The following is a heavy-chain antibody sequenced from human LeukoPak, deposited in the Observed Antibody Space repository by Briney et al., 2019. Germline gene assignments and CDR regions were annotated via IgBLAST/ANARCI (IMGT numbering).Heavy chain of an antibody. Sequence: PGGSLRLSCAASGFTLSSYWMSWVRQAPGKGLEWVANIKQDGSEKYYVDSVKGRFTISRDNAKNSLYLQMNSLRAEDTAVYYCARESNNIVVVDFDYWGQGTLVTVSS. CDR2: IKQDGSEK. CDR1: GFTLSSYW. D-gene: IGHD2-2*01. V-gene: IGHV3-7*01. J-gene: IGHJ4*02. CDR3: ARESNNIVVVDFDY.